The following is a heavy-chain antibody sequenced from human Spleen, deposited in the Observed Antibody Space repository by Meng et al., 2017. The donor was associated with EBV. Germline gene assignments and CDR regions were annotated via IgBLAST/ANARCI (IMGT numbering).Heavy chain of an antibody. CDR2: TNEDGRIT. CDR1: GFRFSRYW. D-gene: IGHD6-25*01. Sequence: EGQPGESGGTLVQPGGSLRLSCAVSGFRFSRYWMHWVRQVPGKGLEWVSRTNEDGRITNYADSVKGRFTISRDNTKNTLYLQMNSLRAEDTAVYFCSRDLVGSDDDWGQGTLVTVSS. J-gene: IGHJ4*02. CDR3: SRDLVGSDDD. V-gene: IGHV3-74*01.